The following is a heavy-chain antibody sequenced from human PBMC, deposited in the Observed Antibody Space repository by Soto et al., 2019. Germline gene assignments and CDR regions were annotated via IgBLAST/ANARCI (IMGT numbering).Heavy chain of an antibody. CDR3: ARRTPGWYFDR. CDR2: ISSNGGST. J-gene: IGHJ2*01. Sequence: EVQLVESGGGLVQPGGSLRLSCAASGFTFSSYAMHWVRQAPGKGLEYGSVISSNGGSTYYANSAKGRFTISRDNSENKLYLQMGSLRAEDMAVYYCARRTPGWYFDRWGRGTLVTVSS. CDR1: GFTFSSYA. V-gene: IGHV3-64*01.